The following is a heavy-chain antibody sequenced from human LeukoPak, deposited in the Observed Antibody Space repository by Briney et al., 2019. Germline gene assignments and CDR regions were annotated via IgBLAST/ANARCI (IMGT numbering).Heavy chain of an antibody. CDR1: GFTFSSYA. D-gene: IGHD3-16*01. CDR3: AKSGTTIGGVMLNWFDP. V-gene: IGHV3-23*01. CDR2: ISGSGGST. J-gene: IGHJ5*02. Sequence: GGSLRLSCAASGFTFSSYAMSWVRQAPGKGLEWVSAISGSGGSTYYADSVKGRFTISRDNSKNTLYLQMNSLRAEDTAVYYCAKSGTTIGGVMLNWFDPWGQGTLVTVSS.